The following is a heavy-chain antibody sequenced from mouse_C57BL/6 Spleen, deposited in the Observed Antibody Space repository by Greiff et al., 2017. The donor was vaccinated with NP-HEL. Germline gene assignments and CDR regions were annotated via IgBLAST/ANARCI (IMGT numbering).Heavy chain of an antibody. D-gene: IGHD1-1*01. CDR1: GFTFSDYG. CDR3: ARYYGSSYGHFDY. Sequence: EVQLVESGGGLVKPGGSLKLSCAASGFTFSDYGMHWVRQAPEKGLEWVAYISSGSSTIYYADTVKGRFTISRDNAKNTLFLQMTSLRSEDTAMYYCARYYGSSYGHFDYWGQGTTLTVSS. V-gene: IGHV5-17*01. J-gene: IGHJ2*01. CDR2: ISSGSSTI.